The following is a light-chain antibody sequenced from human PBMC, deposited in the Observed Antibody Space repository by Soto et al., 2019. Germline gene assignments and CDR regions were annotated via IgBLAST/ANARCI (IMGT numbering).Light chain of an antibody. CDR1: QSVSSY. CDR2: DAS. Sequence: EIVLTQSPATLSLSPGERATLSCRASQSVSSYLAWYQQKPGQAPRLLIYDASNRATGIPARFSGSGSGPDFTLPISSLEPEDFAVYYCQQRSNWPTFGGGTKVEIK. V-gene: IGKV3-11*01. J-gene: IGKJ4*01. CDR3: QQRSNWPT.